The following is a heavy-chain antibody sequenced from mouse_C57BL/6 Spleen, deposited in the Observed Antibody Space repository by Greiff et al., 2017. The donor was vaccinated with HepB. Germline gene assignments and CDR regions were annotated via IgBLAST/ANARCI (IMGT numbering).Heavy chain of an antibody. CDR2: IYPRDSNT. CDR3: AKGGGGGFAY. Sequence: VQLQQSGPELVKPGASVKLSCRASGYTFTSYAINWVKQRPGQGLEWIGWIYPRDSNTKYNEKFKGKATLTVDTSTSTAYMELHSLTSEDSAVYLCAKGGGGGFAYWGPGTTVTVSA. J-gene: IGHJ3*01. V-gene: IGHV1-85*01. CDR1: GYTFTSYA.